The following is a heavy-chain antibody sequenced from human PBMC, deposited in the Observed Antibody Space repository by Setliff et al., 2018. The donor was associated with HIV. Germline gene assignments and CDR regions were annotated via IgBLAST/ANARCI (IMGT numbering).Heavy chain of an antibody. J-gene: IGHJ6*03. V-gene: IGHV1-2*06. CDR2: INPDSGGT. D-gene: IGHD3-10*01. Sequence: ASVKVSCRASGYIFTDYYIHWGRQAPGQGLEWMGRINPDSGGTNFARKFQGRVTMTSDTSITTVYMEVSGLRSDDTAVYYCAREARVSGPDYYNYYLDVWGKGTTVTVSS. CDR1: GYIFTDYY. CDR3: AREARVSGPDYYNYYLDV.